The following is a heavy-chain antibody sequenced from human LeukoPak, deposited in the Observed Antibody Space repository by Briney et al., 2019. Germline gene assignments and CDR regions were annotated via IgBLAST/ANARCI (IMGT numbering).Heavy chain of an antibody. CDR1: GGSISSYY. Sequence: SEILSLTCTVSGGSISSYYWSWIRQPPGKGLEWIGYIYYSGSTNYNPSLKSRVTISVDTSKNQFSLKLSSVTAADTAVYYCAREIAAAGTFDYWGQGTLVTVSS. J-gene: IGHJ4*02. CDR3: AREIAAAGTFDY. D-gene: IGHD6-13*01. CDR2: IYYSGST. V-gene: IGHV4-59*01.